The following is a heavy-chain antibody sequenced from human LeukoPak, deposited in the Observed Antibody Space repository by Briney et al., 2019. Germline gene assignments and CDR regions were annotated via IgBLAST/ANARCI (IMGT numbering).Heavy chain of an antibody. CDR2: INPSGGST. D-gene: IGHD2-15*01. Sequence: ASVKVSCKASGYTFTSYYMHWVRQAPGRGLEWMGIINPSGGSTSYAQKFQGRVTMTRDTSTSTVYMELSSLRSEDTAVYYCARDLAMVVALDYYYYYMDVWGKGTTVTVSS. CDR1: GYTFTSYY. V-gene: IGHV1-46*01. CDR3: ARDLAMVVALDYYYYYMDV. J-gene: IGHJ6*03.